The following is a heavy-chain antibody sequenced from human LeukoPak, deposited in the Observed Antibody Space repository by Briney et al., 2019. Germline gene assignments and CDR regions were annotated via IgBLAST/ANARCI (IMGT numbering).Heavy chain of an antibody. Sequence: ASVKVSCKASGYTFTSYGISWVRQAPGQGLEWMGWISAYNGNTNYAQKLQGRVTMTTDTSTSTAYMELRSLRSDDTAVYYCARESTRYYYGSGSYSSHWGQGTLVTVPS. CDR2: ISAYNGNT. V-gene: IGHV1-18*01. CDR3: ARESTRYYYGSGSYSSH. D-gene: IGHD3-10*01. J-gene: IGHJ4*02. CDR1: GYTFTSYG.